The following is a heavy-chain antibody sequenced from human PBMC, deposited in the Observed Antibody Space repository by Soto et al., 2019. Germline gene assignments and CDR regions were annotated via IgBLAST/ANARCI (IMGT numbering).Heavy chain of an antibody. V-gene: IGHV5-51*01. CDR2: IYPGDSDT. CDR1: GYNFASYW. Sequence: PGESLKISCKGSGYNFASYWIGWVRQKPGKGLEWMGIIYPGDSDTRYSPSFEGHVTISADKSTSTAYMQWSSLGASDTAIYYCARAPSHGWFQHFDYRGQVPLVPVSP. D-gene: IGHD6-19*01. CDR3: ARAPSHGWFQHFDY. J-gene: IGHJ4*02.